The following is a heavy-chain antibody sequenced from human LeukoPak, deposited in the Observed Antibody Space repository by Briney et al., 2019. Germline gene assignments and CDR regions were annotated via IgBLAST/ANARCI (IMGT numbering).Heavy chain of an antibody. CDR1: GFTFSSHG. J-gene: IGHJ4*02. CDR3: ARTTMVRGVIIRGTLFDY. Sequence: GGSLRLSCAASGFTFSSHGMSWVRQAPGKGLEWVSAISGSGGSTYYADSVKGRFTISRDNSKNTLYLQMNSLRAEDTAVYYCARTTMVRGVIIRGTLFDYWGQGTLVTVSS. V-gene: IGHV3-23*01. CDR2: ISGSGGST. D-gene: IGHD3-10*01.